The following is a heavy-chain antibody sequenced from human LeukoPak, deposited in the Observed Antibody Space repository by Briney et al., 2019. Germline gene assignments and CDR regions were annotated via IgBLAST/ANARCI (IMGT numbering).Heavy chain of an antibody. CDR2: IYTSGST. CDR3: ARADIVVVPAALYWYFDL. D-gene: IGHD2-2*01. Sequence: SETLSLTCTVSGGSISSGSYYRSWIRQPAGKGLEWIGRIYTSGSTNYNPSLKSRATISVDTSKNQFSLKLSSVTAADTAVYYCARADIVVVPAALYWYFDLWGRGTLVTVSS. V-gene: IGHV4-61*02. CDR1: GGSISSGSYY. J-gene: IGHJ2*01.